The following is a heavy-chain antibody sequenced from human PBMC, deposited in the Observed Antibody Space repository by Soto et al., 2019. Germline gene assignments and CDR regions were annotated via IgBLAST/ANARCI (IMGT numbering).Heavy chain of an antibody. Sequence: GGSLRLSCSASGFTFSSYAMHWVRQAPGKGLEYVSAISSNGGSTYYADSVKGRFSISMDNAKNSLYLQMNSLRAEDTAVHFCAKDQEGSGSHWLGYNYYGMDVWGQGTTVTVSS. J-gene: IGHJ6*02. V-gene: IGHV3-64*04. CDR1: GFTFSSYA. CDR2: ISSNGGST. CDR3: AKDQEGSGSHWLGYNYYGMDV. D-gene: IGHD3-10*01.